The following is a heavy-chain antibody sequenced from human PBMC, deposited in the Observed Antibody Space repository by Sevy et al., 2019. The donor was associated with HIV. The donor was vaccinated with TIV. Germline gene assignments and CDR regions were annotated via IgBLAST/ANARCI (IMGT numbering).Heavy chain of an antibody. J-gene: IGHJ4*02. CDR3: AKDREDYVWGSYRYTPSFDY. CDR2: ISGSGGST. D-gene: IGHD3-16*02. CDR1: GFTFSSYA. V-gene: IGHV3-23*01. Sequence: GSLRLSCAASGFTFSSYAMSWVRQAPGKGLEWVSAISGSGGSTYYADSVKGRFTISRDNSKNTLYLQMNSLRAEDTAVYYCAKDREDYVWGSYRYTPSFDYWGQGTLVTVSS.